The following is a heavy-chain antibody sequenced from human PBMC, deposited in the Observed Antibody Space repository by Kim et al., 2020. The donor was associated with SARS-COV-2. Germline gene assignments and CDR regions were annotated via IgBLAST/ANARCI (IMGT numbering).Heavy chain of an antibody. CDR3: ARDNLRVITFGGVMNPEYFQH. CDR2: ISSSGSTI. CDR1: GFTFSSHE. D-gene: IGHD3-16*01. Sequence: GGSLRLSCAASGFTFSSHEMNWVRQAPGKGLEWVSYISSSGSTIYYADSVKGRFTISRDNAKNSLYLQMNSLRAEDTAVYYCARDNLRVITFGGVMNPEYFQHWGQGTLVTVSS. V-gene: IGHV3-48*03. J-gene: IGHJ1*01.